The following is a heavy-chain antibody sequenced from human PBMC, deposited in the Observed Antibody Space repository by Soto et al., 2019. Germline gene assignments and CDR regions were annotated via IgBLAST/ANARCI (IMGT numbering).Heavy chain of an antibody. Sequence: EVQLVESGGGLVKPGGSLRLFCAASAFTFINAWMTWVRQAPGKGLEWVGRIKSKTDGGTTVYAAPVKGRFTISRDDSKTTLYLQMNSLKTEDTAVYYCTTEERYGDYLKYYYGMDAWGQGTTVTVSS. V-gene: IGHV3-15*01. J-gene: IGHJ6*02. D-gene: IGHD4-17*01. CDR2: IKSKTDGGTT. CDR3: TTEERYGDYLKYYYGMDA. CDR1: AFTFINAW.